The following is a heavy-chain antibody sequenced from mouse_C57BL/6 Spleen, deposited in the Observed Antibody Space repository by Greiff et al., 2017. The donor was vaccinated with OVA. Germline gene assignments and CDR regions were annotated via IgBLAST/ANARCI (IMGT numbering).Heavy chain of an antibody. Sequence: DVQLVESGGGLVKPGGSLKLSCAASGFTFSSYAMSWVRQTPEKRLEWVANISAGGSYTDYPDNVKGRCTISRDNAKNNLYMQMSHLKSEDTAMYYCAREDAYFDYWGQGTTLTVSS. CDR2: ISAGGSYT. V-gene: IGHV5-4*01. J-gene: IGHJ2*01. CDR3: AREDAYFDY. CDR1: GFTFSSYA.